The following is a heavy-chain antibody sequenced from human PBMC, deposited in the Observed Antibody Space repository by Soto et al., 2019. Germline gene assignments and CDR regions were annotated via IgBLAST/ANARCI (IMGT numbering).Heavy chain of an antibody. CDR2: IYYSGST. CDR1: GGSISSGGYY. J-gene: IGHJ6*02. CDR3: ARVGDYYGSGSYYYGMAV. Sequence: TLSLTCTVSGGSISSGGYYWSWIRQHPVKGLEWIGYIYYSGSTYYNPSLKSRVTISVDTSKNQFSLKLSSVTAADTAVDYWARVGDYYGSGSYYYGMAVWGQGTTVTVSS. V-gene: IGHV4-31*03. D-gene: IGHD3-10*01.